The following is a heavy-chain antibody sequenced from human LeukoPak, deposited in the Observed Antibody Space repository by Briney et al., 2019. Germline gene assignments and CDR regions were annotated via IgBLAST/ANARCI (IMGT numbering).Heavy chain of an antibody. V-gene: IGHV1-18*01. CDR2: ISAYNGNT. Sequence: ASVKVSCKASGYTFTSYGISWVRQAPGQGLEWMGWISAYNGNTNYAQKFQGRVTMTRASSLSTVYMELSGLRSDDTAVYYCARRTSWYPNDYWGQGTLVTVSS. CDR3: ARRTSWYPNDY. D-gene: IGHD1-14*01. J-gene: IGHJ4*02. CDR1: GYTFTSYG.